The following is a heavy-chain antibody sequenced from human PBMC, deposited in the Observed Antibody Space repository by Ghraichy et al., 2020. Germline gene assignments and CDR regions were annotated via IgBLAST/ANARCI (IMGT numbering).Heavy chain of an antibody. CDR2: ITWDSQSI. CDR3: AKGDSQGGYYYYYFFMDV. Sequence: GGSLRLSCAASGFSFKDEAMHWVRQAPGKGLEWVSTITWDSQSIGYADSVKGRFTISRDNAKQSLYLQMNDARADDTALYYCAKGDSQGGYYYYYFFMDVWGKGPTVTVSS. V-gene: IGHV3-9*01. D-gene: IGHD3-16*01. CDR1: GFSFKDEA. J-gene: IGHJ6*03.